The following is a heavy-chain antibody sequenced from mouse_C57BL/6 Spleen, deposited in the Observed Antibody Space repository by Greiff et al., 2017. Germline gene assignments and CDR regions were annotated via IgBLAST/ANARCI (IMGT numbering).Heavy chain of an antibody. J-gene: IGHJ2*01. Sequence: QVQLQQPGAELVKPGASVKLSCKASCYTFTSYWMQWVKQRPGPGLEWIGAIAPSDSYTNYNQQFKGKATFTADTSSNTAYMQLSSLTTEDSAIYYCARGRGTCDYWGQGTTLTVSS. CDR1: CYTFTSYW. CDR2: IAPSDSYT. CDR3: ARGRGTCDY. V-gene: IGHV1-50*01. D-gene: IGHD2-14*01.